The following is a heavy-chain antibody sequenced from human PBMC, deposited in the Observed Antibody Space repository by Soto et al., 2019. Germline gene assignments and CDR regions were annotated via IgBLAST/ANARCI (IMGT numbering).Heavy chain of an antibody. D-gene: IGHD3-3*01. CDR2: FIGSGGIT. V-gene: IGHV3-23*01. CDR1: GVTFSSFA. J-gene: IGHJ4*02. Sequence: GGSLRLSCVASGVTFSSFAMSWVGQAPGKGLEWVSTFIGSGGITYYADSVKGRLTISRDNSKNTLSLHINSLRAEDTAVYYCAKAETYDFWSGLHFDYWGQGTLVTVSS. CDR3: AKAETYDFWSGLHFDY.